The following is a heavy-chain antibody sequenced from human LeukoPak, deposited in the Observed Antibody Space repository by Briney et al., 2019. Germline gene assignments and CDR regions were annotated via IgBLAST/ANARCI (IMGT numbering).Heavy chain of an antibody. CDR3: ARRYSSGWLLDY. CDR2: INPSGGST. CDR1: GYTFTSYY. J-gene: IGHJ4*02. V-gene: IGHV1-46*01. D-gene: IGHD6-19*01. Sequence: ASVKVSCKASGYTFTSYYMHWVRQAPGQGLEWMRIINPSGGSTSYAQKFQGRVTMTRDTSTSTVYMELSSLRSEDTAVYYCARRYSSGWLLDYWGQGTLVTVSS.